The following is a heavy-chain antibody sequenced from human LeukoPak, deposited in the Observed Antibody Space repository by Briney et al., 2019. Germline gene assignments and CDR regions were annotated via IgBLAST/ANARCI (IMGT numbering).Heavy chain of an antibody. Sequence: PGGSLRLSCAASGFTFSSYGMHWVRQAPGKGLEWVAFIRYDGSNKYYADSVKGRFTISRDNSKNTLYLQMNSLRAEDTAVYYCAKGFSGYYSRPYYFDYWGQGTLVTVSS. CDR2: IRYDGSNK. D-gene: IGHD3-22*01. CDR3: AKGFSGYYSRPYYFDY. V-gene: IGHV3-30*02. CDR1: GFTFSSYG. J-gene: IGHJ4*02.